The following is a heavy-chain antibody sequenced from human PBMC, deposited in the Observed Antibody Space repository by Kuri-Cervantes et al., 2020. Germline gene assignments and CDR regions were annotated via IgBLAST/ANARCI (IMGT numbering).Heavy chain of an antibody. CDR2: VRYDGSKP. D-gene: IGHD5-24*01. J-gene: IGHJ3*02. V-gene: IGHV3-30*02. CDR1: GFTFDDYA. CDR3: VRESGEIGAFDT. Sequence: GESLKISCAASGFTFDDYAMHWVRQAPGKGLEWVAFVRYDGSKPCYADSVKGRFTISRDNSKNVLFLQTNSLGPEDTAIYFCVRESGEIGAFDTWGPGTMVTVSS.